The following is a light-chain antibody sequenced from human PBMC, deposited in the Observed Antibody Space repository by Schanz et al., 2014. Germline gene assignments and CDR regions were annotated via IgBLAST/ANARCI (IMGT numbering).Light chain of an antibody. J-gene: IGLJ2*01. CDR2: GND. CDR1: SGSIASDS. V-gene: IGLV6-57*04. CDR3: HSSDGLSLGV. Sequence: NFMLTQPHSVSESPGKTVAISCTRSSGSIASDSVQWYQQRPGSAPLLVIRGNDQRPSDVPDRFSGSIDRTSNSASLIISRLETEDEADYFCHSSDGLSLGVFGGGTKLTVL.